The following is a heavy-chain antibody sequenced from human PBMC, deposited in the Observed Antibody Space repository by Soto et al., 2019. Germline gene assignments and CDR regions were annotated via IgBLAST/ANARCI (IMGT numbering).Heavy chain of an antibody. CDR3: ARTEGQQLVGFY. CDR1: GYTFATYW. J-gene: IGHJ4*02. D-gene: IGHD6-6*01. Sequence: PGESLKISCKGSGYTFATYWIGWVRQMPGKGLEWMGIISPGDSDTRYSPSFQGQVTISADKSINTAYLQWSSLKASDSAMYYCARTEGQQLVGFYWGQGTLVTVSS. V-gene: IGHV5-51*01. CDR2: ISPGDSDT.